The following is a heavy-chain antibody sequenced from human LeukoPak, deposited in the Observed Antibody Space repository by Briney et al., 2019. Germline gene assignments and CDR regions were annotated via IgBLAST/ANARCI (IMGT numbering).Heavy chain of an antibody. Sequence: GRSLRLSCAASGFTFRTYGMHWVRQAPGKGLEWVAVISYDGSNKYYADSVKGRFTISRDNAKNSLYLQMNSLRDEDTAVYYCARSGGNSVAGYYWGQGTLVTVSS. D-gene: IGHD4-23*01. CDR3: ARSGGNSVAGYY. J-gene: IGHJ4*02. V-gene: IGHV3-30*03. CDR2: ISYDGSNK. CDR1: GFTFRTYG.